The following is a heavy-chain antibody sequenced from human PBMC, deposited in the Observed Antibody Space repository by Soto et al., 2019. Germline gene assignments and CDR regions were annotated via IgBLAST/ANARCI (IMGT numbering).Heavy chain of an antibody. CDR3: TRGYSYGPGMYGMDV. D-gene: IGHD5-18*01. CDR2: IRRKTNRYAT. CDR1: GFTFSGSA. Sequence: EVQLVESGGGLVQPGGSLKLCCAASGFTFSGSAMHWVRQASGKGLEWVGRIRRKTNRYATAYAASVEGRFTISRDDSKNTAYLQMNSLKTEDTAVYYCTRGYSYGPGMYGMDVWGQGTTVTVSS. V-gene: IGHV3-73*02. J-gene: IGHJ6*02.